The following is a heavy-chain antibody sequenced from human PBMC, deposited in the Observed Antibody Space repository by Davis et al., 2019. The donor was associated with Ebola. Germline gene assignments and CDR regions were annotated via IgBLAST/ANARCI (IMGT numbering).Heavy chain of an antibody. CDR1: GFTFSSYE. CDR3: ARGDEGFDY. Sequence: PGGSLRLSCAASGFTFSSYEMNWVRQAPGKGLEWVSYISSSGSTIYYADSVKGRFTISRDNSKNTLYLQMNSLRAEDTAVYYCARGDEGFDYWGQGTLVTVSP. CDR2: ISSSGSTI. J-gene: IGHJ4*02. V-gene: IGHV3-48*03.